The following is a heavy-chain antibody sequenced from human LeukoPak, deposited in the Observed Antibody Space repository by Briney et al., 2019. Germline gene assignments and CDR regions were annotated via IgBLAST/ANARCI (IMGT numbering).Heavy chain of an antibody. D-gene: IGHD3-22*01. V-gene: IGHV5-51*01. CDR3: ARLPGYYDSPPNYFDY. J-gene: IGHJ4*02. CDR2: IYPGDSDT. Sequence: LGESLKISCKGSGYSFTSYWIGWVRQMPGKGLEWMGIIYPGDSDTRYSPSFQGQVTISADKSISTAYLQWSSLKASDTAMYYCARLPGYYDSPPNYFDYWGQGTLVTVSS. CDR1: GYSFTSYW.